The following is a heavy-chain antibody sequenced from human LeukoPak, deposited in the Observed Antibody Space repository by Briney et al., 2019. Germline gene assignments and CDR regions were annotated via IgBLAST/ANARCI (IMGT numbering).Heavy chain of an antibody. CDR3: ARLGCYYGSGSYYQGGSYYFDY. J-gene: IGHJ4*02. Sequence: GGSLRLSCAASGFTFSSYAMHWVRQAPGKGLEWVAVISYDGSNKYYADSVKGRLTISRDNSKNTLYLQMNSLRAEDTAVYYCARLGCYYGSGSYYQGGSYYFDYWGQGTLVTVSS. CDR1: GFTFSSYA. V-gene: IGHV3-30*04. D-gene: IGHD3-10*01. CDR2: ISYDGSNK.